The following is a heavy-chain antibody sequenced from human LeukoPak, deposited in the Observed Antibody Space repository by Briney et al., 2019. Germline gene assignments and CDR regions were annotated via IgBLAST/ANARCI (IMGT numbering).Heavy chain of an antibody. CDR2: IYYSGST. Sequence: SETLSLTCNVFGGSIRGSNHYWGWIRQPPGKGLEWIGSIYYSGSTYYNPSLKSRVTISVDTSNNQFSLKVRSATATDTAVYYCARLFYYDSSGPPSWGQGTLVTVSS. V-gene: IGHV4-39*01. J-gene: IGHJ5*02. CDR1: GGSIRGSNHY. D-gene: IGHD3-22*01. CDR3: ARLFYYDSSGPPS.